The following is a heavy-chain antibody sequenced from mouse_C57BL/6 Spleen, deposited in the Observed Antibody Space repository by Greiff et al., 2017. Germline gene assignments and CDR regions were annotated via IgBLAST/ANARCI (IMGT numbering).Heavy chain of an antibody. J-gene: IGHJ2*01. CDR2: IFPGSGST. V-gene: IGHV1-9*01. D-gene: IGHD1-1*01. CDR1: GYTFTGYW. CDR3: ARGGTVFDY. Sequence: VQLQQSGAELMKPGASVKLSCTASGYTFTGYWIEWVKQRPGHGLEWIGEIFPGSGSTNYTEKFKGKATFTADTSSNTAYLQLSSLTTEDSTIFYSARGGTVFDYWGQGTTLTVSS.